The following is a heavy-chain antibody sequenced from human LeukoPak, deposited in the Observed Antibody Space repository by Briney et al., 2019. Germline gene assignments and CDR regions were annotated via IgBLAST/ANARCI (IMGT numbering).Heavy chain of an antibody. Sequence: GGSLRLSCAASGFTVSSNYMSWVRQAPGKGLEWVSVIYSGGSTYYADSVKGRFTISRDNSKNTLYLQMNSLRAEDTAVYYCARALLEAAGIDYYFDYWGQGTLVTVSS. V-gene: IGHV3-66*01. J-gene: IGHJ4*02. CDR1: GFTVSSNY. CDR2: IYSGGST. CDR3: ARALLEAAGIDYYFDY. D-gene: IGHD6-13*01.